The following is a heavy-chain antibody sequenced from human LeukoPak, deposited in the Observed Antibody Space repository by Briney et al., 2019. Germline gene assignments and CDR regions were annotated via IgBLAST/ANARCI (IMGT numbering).Heavy chain of an antibody. CDR3: PTAPIRFFDWLFPPDFDY. CDR2: IKSKTDGGTT. J-gene: IGHJ4*02. V-gene: IGHV3-15*01. Sequence: PGGCLRLSCAASGFTFSNAWMSWVRQAPGKGLEWVGRIKSKTDGGTTDYAAPVKGRFTISRDDSKNTLYLQMNSLKTEDTAVFYCPTAPIRFFDWLFPPDFDYWGQGTLVTVSS. CDR1: GFTFSNAW. D-gene: IGHD3-9*01.